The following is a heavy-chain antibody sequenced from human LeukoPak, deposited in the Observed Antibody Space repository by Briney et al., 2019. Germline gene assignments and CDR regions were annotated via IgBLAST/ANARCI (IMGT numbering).Heavy chain of an antibody. J-gene: IGHJ4*02. D-gene: IGHD3-9*01. CDR3: ARSPDILTGENFDY. V-gene: IGHV1-2*02. CDR1: GCTFTRYY. CDR2: INPNTGGT. Sequence: ASVKVSCKASGCTFTRYYMHWVRQAPGQGLEWMGWINPNTGGTNYAQKFQDRVTMTRKTSISTDYMELSRLGYDDTAVYYCARSPDILTGENFDYWGQGTLVTVSS.